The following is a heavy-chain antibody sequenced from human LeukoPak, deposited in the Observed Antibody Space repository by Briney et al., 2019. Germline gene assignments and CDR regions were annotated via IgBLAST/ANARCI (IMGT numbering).Heavy chain of an antibody. CDR3: ARGRILFTSPLIY. V-gene: IGHV4-34*01. CDR2: INHSGST. CDR1: GGSFSGYY. D-gene: IGHD2-21*01. J-gene: IGHJ4*02. Sequence: SETLSLTCAVYGGSFSGYYWSWIRQPPAKGLQWIGEINHSGSTNYNPSLKSRVTISVDTSKNQFSLKLSSVTAADTAVYYCARGRILFTSPLIYWGQGTLVTVSS.